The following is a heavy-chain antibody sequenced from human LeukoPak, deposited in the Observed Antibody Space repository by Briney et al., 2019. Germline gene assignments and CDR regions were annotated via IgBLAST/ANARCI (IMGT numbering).Heavy chain of an antibody. J-gene: IGHJ4*02. CDR3: ARDAYGAWTSD. CDR1: GFTFSSYE. D-gene: IGHD3/OR15-3a*01. Sequence: GGSLRLSCVASGFTFSSYEMNWVRQAPGRGLEWVAYISGSGSPIYYADSVRGRFTISRDNAKNSLYLQMNSLRAEDTAVYYCARDAYGAWTSDWGQGTLVTVSS. V-gene: IGHV3-48*03. CDR2: ISGSGSPI.